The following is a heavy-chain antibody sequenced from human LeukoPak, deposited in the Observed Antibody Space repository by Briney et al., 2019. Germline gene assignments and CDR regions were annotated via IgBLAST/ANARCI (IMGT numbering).Heavy chain of an antibody. CDR2: ISSSSSYI. J-gene: IGHJ4*02. D-gene: IGHD3-22*01. V-gene: IGHV3-21*01. CDR1: GFTFSSYS. CDR3: ARNYYDSSGYYLAGY. Sequence: PGGSLRLSCAASGFTFSSYSMNWVRQAPGKGLEWVSSISSSSSYIYYADSVKGRFTISRDNAKNSLYLQMNSLRAEDTAVYYCARNYYDSSGYYLAGYWGQGTLVTVSS.